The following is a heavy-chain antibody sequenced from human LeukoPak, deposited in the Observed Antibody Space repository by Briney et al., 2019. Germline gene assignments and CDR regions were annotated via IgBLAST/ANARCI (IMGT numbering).Heavy chain of an antibody. CDR2: IKQDGSEK. CDR3: AREIIMTTVTTVRVSYYYYGMDV. J-gene: IGHJ6*02. D-gene: IGHD4-17*01. Sequence: GGSLRLSCAASGFTFSSYWMSWVRQAPGKGLEWVANIKQDGSEKYYVDSVKGRFTISRDNAKNSLYLQMNSLRAEDTAVYHCAREIIMTTVTTVRVSYYYYGMDVWGQGTTVTVSS. V-gene: IGHV3-7*03. CDR1: GFTFSSYW.